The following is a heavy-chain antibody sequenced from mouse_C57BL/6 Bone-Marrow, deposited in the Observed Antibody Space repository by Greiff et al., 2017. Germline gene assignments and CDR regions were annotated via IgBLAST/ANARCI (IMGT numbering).Heavy chain of an antibody. CDR3: ARPLLWLRYAMDY. CDR1: GYAFSSSW. D-gene: IGHD2-2*01. CDR2: IYPGDGDT. J-gene: IGHJ4*01. V-gene: IGHV1-82*01. Sequence: VQLQQSGPELVKPGASVKISCKASGYAFSSSWMNWVKQRPGKGLEWIGRIYPGDGDTNYNGKFKGKATLTADTSSSTAYMQLSSLTSEDSAVYYCARPLLWLRYAMDYWGQGTSVTVSS.